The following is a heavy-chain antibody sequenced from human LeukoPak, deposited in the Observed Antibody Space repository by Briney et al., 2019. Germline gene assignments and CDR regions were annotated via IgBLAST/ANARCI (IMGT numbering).Heavy chain of an antibody. CDR3: ARDSSGWYNWFDP. Sequence: SVKVSCKASGYTFTSYYMHWVRQAPGQGLEWMGRIIPIFGTANYAQKFQGRVTITTDESTSTAYMELSSLRSEDTAVYYCARDSSGWYNWFDPWGQGTLVTVSS. CDR1: GYTFTSYY. V-gene: IGHV1-69*05. CDR2: IIPIFGTA. J-gene: IGHJ5*02. D-gene: IGHD6-19*01.